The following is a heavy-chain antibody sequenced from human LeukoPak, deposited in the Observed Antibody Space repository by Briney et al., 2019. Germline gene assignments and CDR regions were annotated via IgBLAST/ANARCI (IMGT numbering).Heavy chain of an antibody. CDR1: GFTFSDYY. CDR2: ISSSGIYT. Sequence: KPGGSLRLSCAASGFTFSDYYRSWIRQAPGKGLEWVSYISSSGIYTNYADSVKGRFTISRDNAKNSLYLQMNSLRAEDTAVYYCARDSSRYYDSSGDPSYWGQGTLVTVSS. J-gene: IGHJ4*02. CDR3: ARDSSRYYDSSGDPSY. V-gene: IGHV3-11*05. D-gene: IGHD3-22*01.